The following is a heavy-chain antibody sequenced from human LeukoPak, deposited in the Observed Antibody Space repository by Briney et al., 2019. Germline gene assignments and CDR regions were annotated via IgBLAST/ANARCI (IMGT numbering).Heavy chain of an antibody. Sequence: GGSLRLSCAASGFTFSSYAMSWVRQAPGKGLEWVSAISGSGGSTYYADSVKGRFTISRDNSKNTLYLQMNSLRAEDTAVYYCAKDSRWTYGSGGLFDYWGQGTLVTVSS. V-gene: IGHV3-23*01. D-gene: IGHD3-10*01. CDR3: AKDSRWTYGSGGLFDY. CDR2: ISGSGGST. J-gene: IGHJ4*02. CDR1: GFTFSSYA.